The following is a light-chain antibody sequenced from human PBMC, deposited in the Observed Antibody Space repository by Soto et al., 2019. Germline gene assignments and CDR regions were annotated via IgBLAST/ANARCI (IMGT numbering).Light chain of an antibody. CDR1: SSDVGGYNY. CDR3: CSYAGSYV. Sequence: QSALTQPRSVSGPPGQSVTISCTGTSSDVGGYNYVSWYQQHPGKAPKLMIYDVSKRPSGVPDRFSGSKSGNTASLTISGLQAEDEADYYCCSYAGSYVFGTGTKVTV. J-gene: IGLJ1*01. CDR2: DVS. V-gene: IGLV2-11*01.